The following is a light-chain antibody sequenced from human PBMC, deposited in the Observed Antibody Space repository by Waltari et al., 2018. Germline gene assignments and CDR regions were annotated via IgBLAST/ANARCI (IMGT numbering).Light chain of an antibody. CDR3: QTWDNGMV. CDR1: TLGEHY. J-gene: IGLJ3*02. CDR2: RDT. Sequence: SYEVTQPPSVSVSPGQTASVTCFGNTLGEHYISWYQLKSGQSPVLVMYRDTERPSGIPERFSGSNSVNTATLTISGTQAMDEADYYCQTWDNGMVFGGGTRLAVL. V-gene: IGLV3-1*01.